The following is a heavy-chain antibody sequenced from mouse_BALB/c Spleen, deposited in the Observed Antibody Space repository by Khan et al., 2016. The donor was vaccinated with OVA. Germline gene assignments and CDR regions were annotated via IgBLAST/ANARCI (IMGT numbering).Heavy chain of an antibody. CDR3: ARRTCCGYTLAY. Sequence: VQLQESGAELARPGASVKLSCKASGYTFTDYYINWVMQRTGQGLEWIGEISTGSGDTNYNEKFKGKATLTADKSYTTAYMQLSSLTSEASAVYFCARRTCCGYTLAYWGQGTLVTVSA. V-gene: IGHV1-77*01. CDR1: GYTFTDYY. CDR2: ISTGSGDT. J-gene: IGHJ3*01. D-gene: IGHD1-2*01.